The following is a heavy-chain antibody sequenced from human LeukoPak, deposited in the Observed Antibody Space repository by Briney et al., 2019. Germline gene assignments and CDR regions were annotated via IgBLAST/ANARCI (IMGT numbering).Heavy chain of an antibody. J-gene: IGHJ4*02. CDR3: ARGGYDRSGYSFDY. D-gene: IGHD3-22*01. Sequence: GRSLRLFCAASGFTFSTDSMNRVRQAPGKGLEWVSSISSTSSDVYYADSVKCRFTISRDNAKNSLYLQMNSLRAEDTAVYYCARGGYDRSGYSFDYWGQGNLVTVSS. CDR2: ISSTSSDV. CDR1: GFTFSTDS. V-gene: IGHV3-21*01.